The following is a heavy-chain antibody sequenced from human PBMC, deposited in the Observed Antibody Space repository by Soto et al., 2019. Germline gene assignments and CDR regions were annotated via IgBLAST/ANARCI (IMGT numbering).Heavy chain of an antibody. CDR1: GGSISSSSYY. CDR2: IFYSGST. D-gene: IGHD1-26*01. J-gene: IGHJ4*02. CDR3: ARLVSAAANDY. Sequence: SETLSLTCTVSGGSISSSSYYWGWIRQPPGKGLEWIGSIFYSGSTYYNPSLKSRVTISVDTSKNQFSLKLSSVTAADTAVYYCARLVSAAANDYWGQGTLVTVSS. V-gene: IGHV4-39*01.